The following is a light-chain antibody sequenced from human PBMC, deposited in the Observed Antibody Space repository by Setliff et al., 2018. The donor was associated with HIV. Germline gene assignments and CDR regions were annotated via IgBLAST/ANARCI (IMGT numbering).Light chain of an antibody. CDR3: QQYYSKPPRT. Sequence: DIQMTQSPSSLSASVGYRVIITCRASQDISNSLAWYQRKPGKAPRLLVYDASRLQSGVPSRFSGSGSGTDYTLTISSLQPEDFATYYCQQYYSKPPRTFGGGTKVDIK. J-gene: IGKJ4*01. CDR1: QDISNS. V-gene: IGKV1-NL1*01. CDR2: DAS.